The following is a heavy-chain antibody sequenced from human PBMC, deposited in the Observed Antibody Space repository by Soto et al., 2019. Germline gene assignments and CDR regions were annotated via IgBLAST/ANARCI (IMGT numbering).Heavy chain of an antibody. CDR3: ARDPHASAFDV. Sequence: VQLQQWGAGLLKPSETLSLTCAVYGSSLAGYDWSWVRQPPGKGLEWVGEITQSGSTNYDPSLKTRVTISMDTSRTQFSLRLSSVTPADTAKYYCARDPHASAFDVWGRGTMVTVSS. J-gene: IGHJ3*01. CDR2: ITQSGST. CDR1: GSSLAGYD. V-gene: IGHV4-34*02.